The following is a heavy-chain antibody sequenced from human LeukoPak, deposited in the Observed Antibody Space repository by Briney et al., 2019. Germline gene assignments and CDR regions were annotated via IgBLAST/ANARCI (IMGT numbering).Heavy chain of an antibody. J-gene: IGHJ5*02. CDR3: ARDRLTMVQGVIRDNWFDP. D-gene: IGHD3-10*01. Sequence: ASVKVSCKASGYTFTSYAMNWVRQAPGQGLEWMGWINTNTGNPTYAQGFTGRFVFSLDTSVSTAYLQISSLKAEDTAVYYCARDRLTMVQGVIRDNWFDPWGQGTLVTVSS. CDR2: INTNTGNP. V-gene: IGHV7-4-1*02. CDR1: GYTFTSYA.